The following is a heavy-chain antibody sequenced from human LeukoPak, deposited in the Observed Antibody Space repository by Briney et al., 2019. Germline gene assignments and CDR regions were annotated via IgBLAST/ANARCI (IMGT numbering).Heavy chain of an antibody. CDR3: ARRCMSGYCSSGGPMDDY. D-gene: IGHD2-15*01. Sequence: GESLKISCKGSGYSFTRYWIGWVRQMPETGLEWMGVIYPADSDTTYNPSFQGQVTISGDRSINTAYLQWSSLKASDTAMYYCARRCMSGYCSSGGPMDDYWGQGTLVTVSS. J-gene: IGHJ4*02. CDR2: IYPADSDT. CDR1: GYSFTRYW. V-gene: IGHV5-51*01.